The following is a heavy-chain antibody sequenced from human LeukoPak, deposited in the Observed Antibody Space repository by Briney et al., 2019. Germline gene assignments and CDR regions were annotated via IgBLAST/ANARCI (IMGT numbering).Heavy chain of an antibody. D-gene: IGHD6-13*01. CDR3: AKDMGYSSSWPFDY. CDR2: ISWNSGSI. Sequence: PGRSLRLSCAASGFTFDDYAMHWVRQAPGKGLEWVSGISWNSGSIGYADSVKGRFTISRDNAKNSLYLQMNNLRAEDTALYYCAKDMGYSSSWPFDYWGQGTLVTVSS. CDR1: GFTFDDYA. J-gene: IGHJ4*02. V-gene: IGHV3-9*01.